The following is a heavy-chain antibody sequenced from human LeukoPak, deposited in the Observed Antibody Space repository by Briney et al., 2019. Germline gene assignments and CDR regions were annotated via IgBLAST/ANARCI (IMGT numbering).Heavy chain of an antibody. CDR3: AKTTAGYSSGRYPGWPVDC. CDR1: GFTFSSYA. D-gene: IGHD6-19*01. Sequence: GGSLRLSCAASGFTFSSYAIYWVRQAPGKGLEWVSGISGSGGDTYFADSVKGRFTISRDNSKNTVFLQMDSPRAEDTAVHYCAKTTAGYSSGRYPGWPVDCWGQGTLVTVSS. V-gene: IGHV3-23*01. J-gene: IGHJ4*02. CDR2: ISGSGGDT.